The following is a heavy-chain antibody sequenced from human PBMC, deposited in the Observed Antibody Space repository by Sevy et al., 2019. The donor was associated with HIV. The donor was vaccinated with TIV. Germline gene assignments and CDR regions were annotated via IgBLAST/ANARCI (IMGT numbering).Heavy chain of an antibody. V-gene: IGHV5-51*01. CDR2: IYPGDSDT. D-gene: IGHD3-10*01. Sequence: GESLKISCKGSGYSFSSYWIGWVRQMPGKGLEWMGIIYPGDSDTRYSPSVGGQVTISVDNSISTAYLQWRSLRASDTAMYYCAGPHYYYVGGLPTRGAFDVWGQGTMVTVSS. CDR1: GYSFSSYW. J-gene: IGHJ3*01. CDR3: AGPHYYYVGGLPTRGAFDV.